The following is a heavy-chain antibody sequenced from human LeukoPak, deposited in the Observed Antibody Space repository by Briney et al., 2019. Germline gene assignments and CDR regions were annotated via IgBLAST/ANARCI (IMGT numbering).Heavy chain of an antibody. Sequence: GGSLRLSCAASGFTFSSYGMHWVRQAPGKGLEWVAVISYDGSNKYYAGSVKGRFTISRDNSKNTLYLQMNSLRAEDTAVYYCARDTGDYYDSSGHYDYWGQGTLVTVSS. J-gene: IGHJ4*02. CDR3: ARDTGDYYDSSGHYDY. V-gene: IGHV3-30*03. CDR1: GFTFSSYG. CDR2: ISYDGSNK. D-gene: IGHD3-22*01.